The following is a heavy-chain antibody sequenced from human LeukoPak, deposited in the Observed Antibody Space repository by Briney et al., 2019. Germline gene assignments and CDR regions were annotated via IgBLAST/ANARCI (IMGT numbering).Heavy chain of an antibody. CDR3: TTKSATGDY. CDR1: GFRFSGYA. D-gene: IGHD3-9*01. CDR2: IRSKGNNYAT. J-gene: IGHJ4*02. Sequence: GGSLRLSCAASGFRFSGYAMHWVRQASGKGLEWVGRIRSKGNNYATAYGASVRGRFTISRDDSTNTTFLQMNSLKTEGTGVYYCTTKSATGDYWGQGTLVTVSS. V-gene: IGHV3-73*01.